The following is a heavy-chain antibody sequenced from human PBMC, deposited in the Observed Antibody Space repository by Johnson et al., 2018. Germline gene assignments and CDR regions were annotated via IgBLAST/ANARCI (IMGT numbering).Heavy chain of an antibody. Sequence: QVQLVESGAEVKKPGASVKVSCKASGYTFTSQFMHWVRQAPGQGLAWMGVINPRGGSTNYAQQFQGRVTMTRDTSTSTVYMDLSSLRSEDTAVDYCARTLGGSGLLDAFNIWGQGTMVTVSS. V-gene: IGHV1-46*01. CDR1: GYTFTSQF. CDR3: ARTLGGSGLLDAFNI. J-gene: IGHJ3*02. CDR2: INPRGGST. D-gene: IGHD3-10*01.